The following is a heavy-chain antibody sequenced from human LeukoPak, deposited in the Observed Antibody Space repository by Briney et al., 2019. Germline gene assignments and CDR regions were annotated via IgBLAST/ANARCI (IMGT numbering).Heavy chain of an antibody. V-gene: IGHV4-59*01. CDR1: GGSISSYY. CDR2: IYYSGST. J-gene: IGHJ4*02. CDR3: ARSRITMVRATYYFDY. D-gene: IGHD3-10*01. Sequence: SGTLSLTCTVSGGSISSYYWSWIRQPPGKGLEWIGYIYYSGSTNYNPSLKSRVTISVDTSKNQFSLKLSSVTAADTAVYYCARSRITMVRATYYFDYWGQGTLVTVSS.